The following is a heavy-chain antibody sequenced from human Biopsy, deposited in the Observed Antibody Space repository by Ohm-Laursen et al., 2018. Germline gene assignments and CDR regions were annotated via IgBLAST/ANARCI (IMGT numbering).Heavy chain of an antibody. CDR1: GYTFTGYH. V-gene: IGHV1-2*02. CDR2: INAKTADT. CDR3: TRGGYYYDSLAYYYWFDP. J-gene: IGHJ5*02. Sequence: ASSVKVSRKASGYTFTGYHVHWVRQAPGQGLEWMGWINAKTADTNYAQKFQGRVAMTRDTSISTAYVDLSSLRSDDTAVYYCTRGGYYYDSLAYYYWFDPWGQGTLVTVSS. D-gene: IGHD3-22*01.